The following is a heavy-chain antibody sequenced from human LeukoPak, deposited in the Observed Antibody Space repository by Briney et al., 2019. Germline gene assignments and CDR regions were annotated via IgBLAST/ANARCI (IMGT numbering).Heavy chain of an antibody. CDR2: ISGSGGST. D-gene: IGHD5-18*01. V-gene: IGHV3-23*01. CDR3: AKGTGDTAMVGIFDY. J-gene: IGHJ4*02. Sequence: PGGSLRLSCAASGFTFSSYAMSWVRQAPGKGLEWVSAISGSGGSTYYADSVKGRFTISRDNSKNTLYLQMNGLRAEDTAVYYCAKGTGDTAMVGIFDYWGQGTLVTVSS. CDR1: GFTFSSYA.